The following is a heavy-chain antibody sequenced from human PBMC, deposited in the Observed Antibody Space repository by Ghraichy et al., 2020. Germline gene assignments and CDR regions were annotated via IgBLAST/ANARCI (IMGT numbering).Heavy chain of an antibody. CDR1: GFTFSSYA. CDR3: AKHKRYSSAWSTKYYFDY. D-gene: IGHD6-19*01. Sequence: GGSLRLSCAASGFTFSSYAMSWVRQAPGKGLEWVSAISGSGGSTYYADSVKGRFTISRDNSKNTLYLQMNSLRAEDTAVYYCAKHKRYSSAWSTKYYFDYWGQGTLVTVSS. J-gene: IGHJ4*02. CDR2: ISGSGGST. V-gene: IGHV3-23*01.